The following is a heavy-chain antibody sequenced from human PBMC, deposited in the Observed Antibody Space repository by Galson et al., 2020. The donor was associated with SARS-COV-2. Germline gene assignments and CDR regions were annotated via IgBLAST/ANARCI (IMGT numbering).Heavy chain of an antibody. J-gene: IGHJ6*03. CDR3: ARGYWSTSLGGVGYYDYSWDV. V-gene: IGHV1-69*13. Sequence: SVKVPCKASGGTFSSYAISWVRQAPGQGLEWMGGIIPIFGTANYAQKFQGRVTITADESTSTAYMELSSLRSEDTAVYYCARGYWSTSLGGVGYYDYSWDVWGKGTTVTVS. D-gene: IGHD2-2*01. CDR1: GGTFSSYA. CDR2: IIPIFGTA.